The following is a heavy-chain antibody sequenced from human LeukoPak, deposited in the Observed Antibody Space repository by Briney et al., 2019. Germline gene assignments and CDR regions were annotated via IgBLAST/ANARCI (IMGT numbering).Heavy chain of an antibody. CDR2: ISGGGGST. CDR1: GFTFSNYA. Sequence: GGSLRLSCAASGFTFSNYAMSWARQAPGKGLEWVSAISGGGGSTYYADSVKGRSTISRDNSKNTLYLKMNSLKTEDTAVYYCTTWVPYSNYRGVDYWGQGTLVTVSS. J-gene: IGHJ4*02. V-gene: IGHV3-23*01. CDR3: TTWVPYSNYRGVDY. D-gene: IGHD4-11*01.